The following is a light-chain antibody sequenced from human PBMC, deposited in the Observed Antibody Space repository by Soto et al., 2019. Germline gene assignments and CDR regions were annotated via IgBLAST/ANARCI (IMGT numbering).Light chain of an antibody. CDR1: QSVSSN. J-gene: IGKJ4*01. CDR3: QQYNNWLT. Sequence: EIVMTQTPATLSVSPGERATLSCRASQSVSSNLAWYQQKPGQAPRLLIYGASTSATGIPARFSGSGSGTEFTLTIHSLQSEAFAVYYCQQYNNWLTFGGGTKVEIK. CDR2: GAS. V-gene: IGKV3-15*01.